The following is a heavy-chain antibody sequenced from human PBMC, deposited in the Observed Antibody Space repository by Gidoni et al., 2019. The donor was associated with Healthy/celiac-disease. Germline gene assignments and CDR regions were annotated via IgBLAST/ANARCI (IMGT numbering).Heavy chain of an antibody. CDR3: ARINYGDYDLGAFDI. D-gene: IGHD4-17*01. CDR2: INWNGGST. V-gene: IGHV3-20*01. J-gene: IGHJ3*02. CDR1: GLTFEDYG. Sequence: EVQMVESGGGGVRHGGSLRLSCAASGLTFEDYGMSWVRQAPGKGLDWVSGINWNGGSTGYADSVKGRFTISRDNAKNSLYLQMNSLRAEDTALYHCARINYGDYDLGAFDIWGQGTMVTVSS.